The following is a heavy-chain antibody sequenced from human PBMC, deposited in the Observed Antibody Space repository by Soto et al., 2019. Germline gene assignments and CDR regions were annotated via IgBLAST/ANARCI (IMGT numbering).Heavy chain of an antibody. CDR1: GFTFSSYG. J-gene: IGHJ4*02. CDR3: ATEVGGNYSPVDY. V-gene: IGHV3-30*03. D-gene: IGHD4-4*01. Sequence: GWSLRLSCAASGFTFSSYGMHWVRQAPGKGLEWVAVISYDGSNKYYADSVKGRFTISRENSKNTLYLQMNSLRAEDTAVYYCATEVGGNYSPVDYWGQGTLVTESS. CDR2: ISYDGSNK.